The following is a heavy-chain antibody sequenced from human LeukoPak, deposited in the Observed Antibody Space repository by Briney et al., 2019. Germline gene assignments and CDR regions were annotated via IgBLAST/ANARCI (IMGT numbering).Heavy chain of an antibody. CDR1: GFTFSSYG. D-gene: IGHD3-10*01. Sequence: GGSLRLSCAASGFTFSSYGMSWVRQAPGKGLEWVSSISSSSSYIYYADSVKGRFTISRDNAKNSLYLQMNSLRAEDTAVYYCARALRFGELMYYYYYYMDVWGKGTTVTVSS. J-gene: IGHJ6*03. CDR3: ARALRFGELMYYYYYYMDV. V-gene: IGHV3-21*01. CDR2: ISSSSSYI.